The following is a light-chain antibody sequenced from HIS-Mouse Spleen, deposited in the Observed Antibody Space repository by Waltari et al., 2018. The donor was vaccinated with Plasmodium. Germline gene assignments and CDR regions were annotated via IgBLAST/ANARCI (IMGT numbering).Light chain of an antibody. Sequence: QSALTQPPSASGSPGQSVTIPCTGTSSDVGGNNYVSWYQPHPGKAPKLMIYEVSKRPSGVPDRFSGSKSGNTASLTVSGLQAEDEADYYCSSYAGSNNLVFGGGTKLTVL. J-gene: IGLJ2*01. V-gene: IGLV2-8*01. CDR3: SSYAGSNNLV. CDR2: EVS. CDR1: SSDVGGNNY.